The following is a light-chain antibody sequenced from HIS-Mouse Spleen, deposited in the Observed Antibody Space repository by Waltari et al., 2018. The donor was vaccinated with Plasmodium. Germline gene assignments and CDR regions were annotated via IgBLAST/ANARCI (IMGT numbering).Light chain of an antibody. CDR3: QQYYSTPPYT. J-gene: IGKJ2*01. CDR1: PSVLYSSNNKNY. CDR2: WAS. V-gene: IGKV4-1*01. Sequence: DIVMTQSPDSLAVSLGERATIHCKSRPSVLYSSNNKNYLAWYQQKPGQPPKLLIYWASTRESGVPDRFSGSGSGTDFTLTISSLQAEDVAVYYCQQYYSTPPYTFGQGTKLEIK.